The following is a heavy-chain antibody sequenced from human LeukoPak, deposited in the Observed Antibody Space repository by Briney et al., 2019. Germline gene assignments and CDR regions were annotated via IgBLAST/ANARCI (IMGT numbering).Heavy chain of an antibody. CDR2: IWYDGSNK. CDR1: GFTFRSYG. D-gene: IGHD6-13*01. J-gene: IGHJ4*02. V-gene: IGHV3-33*01. CDR3: ARATSSSWFVLGY. Sequence: GGSLRLSCAGSGFTFRSYGMHWVRQAPGKGLEWVAVIWYDGSNKYYADSVKGRFTISRDNSKNTLYLQMNSLRAEDTAVYYCARATSSSWFVLGYWGQGTLVTVSS.